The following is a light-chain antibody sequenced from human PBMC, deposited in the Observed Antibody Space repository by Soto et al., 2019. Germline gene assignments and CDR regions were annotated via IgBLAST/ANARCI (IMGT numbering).Light chain of an antibody. Sequence: QSVLTQPPSVSAAPGQKVSISCSGSSSNVGKNFVSWYQHVPGKAPKLLIYDNQKRPSGIPDRFSASKSGTLATLDITGLQTEDEADYYCGTWDSSLTIGVIFGGGTKLTVL. CDR2: DNQ. CDR3: GTWDSSLTIGVI. J-gene: IGLJ2*01. CDR1: SSNVGKNF. V-gene: IGLV1-51*01.